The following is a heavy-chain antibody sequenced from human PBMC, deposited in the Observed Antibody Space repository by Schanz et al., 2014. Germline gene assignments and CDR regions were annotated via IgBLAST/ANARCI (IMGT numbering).Heavy chain of an antibody. CDR3: ARDTFYYDTGADYAVRYFDL. CDR1: GDSVSRYY. CDR2: IYYIGSP. Sequence: QVQLQESGPGLVKPSETLSLTCTVSGDSVSRYYWSWIRQPPGKGLEWLGYIYYIGSPNYNPALKSRVSISVDTSKNQISLKLSSVTAADTAIYYCARDTFYYDTGADYAVRYFDLWGRGTLVSVSS. D-gene: IGHD3-22*01. J-gene: IGHJ2*01. V-gene: IGHV4-59*02.